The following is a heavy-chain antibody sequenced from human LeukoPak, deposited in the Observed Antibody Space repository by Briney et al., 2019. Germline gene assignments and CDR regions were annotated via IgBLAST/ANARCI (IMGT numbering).Heavy chain of an antibody. CDR1: GGSFSGYY. CDR2: INHSGST. CDR3: ARGRRGPSSRIVVVPAAPPFDY. V-gene: IGHV4-34*01. J-gene: IGHJ4*02. Sequence: SETLSLTCAVYGGSFSGYYWSWIRQPPGKGLEWIGEINHSGSTNYNPSLKSRVTISVDTSKNQFSLKLSSVTAADTAVYYCARGRRGPSSRIVVVPAAPPFDYWGQGTLVTVSS. D-gene: IGHD2-2*01.